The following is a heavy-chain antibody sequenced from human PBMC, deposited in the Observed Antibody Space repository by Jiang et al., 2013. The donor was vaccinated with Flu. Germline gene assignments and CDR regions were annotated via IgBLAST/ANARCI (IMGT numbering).Heavy chain of an antibody. CDR1: GGPFSTYG. Sequence: GAEVKKPGSSVRVSCEASGGPFSTYGITWVRQAPGQALEWLGAIAPIFPTPNYAPSFLDRATFTADEATNTAYMELTSLRFDDTAVYYCARIKRYDSGHFYFDSWGQGNPGHRLL. J-gene: IGHJ4*02. CDR2: IAPIFPTP. D-gene: IGHD3-16*01. V-gene: IGHV1-69*19. CDR3: ARIKRYDSGHFYFDS.